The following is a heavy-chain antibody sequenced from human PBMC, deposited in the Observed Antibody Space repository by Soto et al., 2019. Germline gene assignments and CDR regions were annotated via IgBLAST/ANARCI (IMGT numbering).Heavy chain of an antibody. J-gene: IGHJ3*02. Sequence: PGGSLRLSCAASGFTFSSYAMSWVRQAPGKGLEWVSAISGSGGSTYYADSVKGRFTISRDNSKNTLYLQMNSLRAEDTAVYYYAKNRDGEAAASFTDAFDIWGQGTMVTVSS. CDR3: AKNRDGEAAASFTDAFDI. CDR2: ISGSGGST. D-gene: IGHD6-13*01. CDR1: GFTFSSYA. V-gene: IGHV3-23*01.